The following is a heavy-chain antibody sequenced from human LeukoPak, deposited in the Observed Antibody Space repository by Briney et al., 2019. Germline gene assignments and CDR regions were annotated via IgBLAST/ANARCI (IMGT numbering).Heavy chain of an antibody. CDR1: GFTFSNYD. J-gene: IGHJ4*02. V-gene: IGHV3-23*01. CDR2: LSGGGGST. Sequence: GGSVRLFCAASGFTFSNYDMTWVRQAPGKGLEWVSALSGGGGSTYCADSVKGRFTISRDNSRNTLYLQMNSLRADDTAVYYCAKSPFWGQGTLVTVSS. CDR3: AKSPF.